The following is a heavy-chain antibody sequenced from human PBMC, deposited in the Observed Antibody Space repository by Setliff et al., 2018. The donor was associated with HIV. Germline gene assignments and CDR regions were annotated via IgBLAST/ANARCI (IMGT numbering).Heavy chain of an antibody. CDR2: ISSSSSYI. CDR3: SILRAFDI. CDR1: GFAFSFYA. Sequence: GGSLRLSCAASGFAFSFYAMNWVRQAPGKGLEWVSSISSSSSYIYYADSVKGRFTISRDNAKNSLYLQMNSLRAEDTAVYYCSILRAFDIWGQGTMVTVSS. J-gene: IGHJ3*02. D-gene: IGHD2-2*02. V-gene: IGHV3-21*01.